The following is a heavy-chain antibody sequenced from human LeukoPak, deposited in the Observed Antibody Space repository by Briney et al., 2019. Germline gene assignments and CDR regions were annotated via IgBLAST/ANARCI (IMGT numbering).Heavy chain of an antibody. CDR3: ARDYYGSGSYYLFYYYYMDV. Sequence: GGSLRLSCAASGFIFSNYGMHWVRQTPGKGLEWVANIKQDGSEKYYVDSVKGRFTISRDNAKNSLYLQMNSLRAEDTAVYYCARDYYGSGSYYLFYYYYMDVWGKGTTVTISS. J-gene: IGHJ6*03. CDR2: IKQDGSEK. CDR1: GFIFSNYG. D-gene: IGHD3-10*01. V-gene: IGHV3-7*01.